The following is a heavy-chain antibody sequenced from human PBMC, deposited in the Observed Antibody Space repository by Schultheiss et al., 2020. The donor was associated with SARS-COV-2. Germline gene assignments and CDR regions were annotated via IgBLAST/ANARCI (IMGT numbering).Heavy chain of an antibody. D-gene: IGHD6-13*01. CDR2: VRYDGSIK. CDR3: ARVGIAAAGPDY. Sequence: GGSLRLSCAASGFSFSNNDMHWVRQAPGKGLEWVAFVRYDGSIKHYAESVKGRFTISRDNSKDTLYLQMNSLRAEDTAVYYCARVGIAAAGPDYWGQGTLVTVSS. CDR1: GFSFSNND. V-gene: IGHV3-30*02. J-gene: IGHJ4*02.